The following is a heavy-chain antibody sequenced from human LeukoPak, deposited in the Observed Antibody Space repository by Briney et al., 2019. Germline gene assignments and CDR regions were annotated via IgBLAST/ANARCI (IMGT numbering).Heavy chain of an antibody. D-gene: IGHD5-12*01. CDR2: GDYSGGK. J-gene: IGHJ3*02. CDR1: GDSFSSVTDY. V-gene: IGHV4-39*07. CDR3: ARESGYSGYDEAFDI. Sequence: SETLSLTCTVSGDSFSSVTDYWTWIRQPPGKGLEWIASGDYSGGKYYNPSLESRVAISTDMSKSQISLKLTSVTGADTAVYYCARESGYSGYDEAFDIWGQETVVTVSS.